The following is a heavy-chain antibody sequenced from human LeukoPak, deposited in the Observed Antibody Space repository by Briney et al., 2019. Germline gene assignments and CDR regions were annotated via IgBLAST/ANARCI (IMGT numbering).Heavy chain of an antibody. V-gene: IGHV4-59*08. D-gene: IGHD3-9*01. Sequence: SETLSLTCTVSGGSISSYYWSWNRHPPGKGLEWIGFIYYSGSTNYHPSLKSRVTISVDTSKTQFSLRLSSVTAADTAVYYCGRLRHHWAEGYFDWLGGQRTLVTVSS. CDR1: GGSISSYY. CDR3: GRLRHHWAEGYFDWL. CDR2: IYYSGST. J-gene: IGHJ4*02.